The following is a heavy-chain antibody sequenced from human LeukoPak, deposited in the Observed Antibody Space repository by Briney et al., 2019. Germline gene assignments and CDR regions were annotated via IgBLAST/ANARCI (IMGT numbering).Heavy chain of an antibody. CDR2: ISPSGGST. CDR3: ARDNSVRDEAWWFNP. CDR1: GYTFTSNY. Sequence: ASVKVSCKAFGYTFTSNYMHLVRQAPGQGPELMGVISPSGGSTTYAQKFQGRVTLTRDMSTSTDYLELSSPRSEDTAVYYCARDNSVRDEAWWFNPWGQGTLVTVSS. J-gene: IGHJ5*02. D-gene: IGHD5-24*01. V-gene: IGHV1-46*01.